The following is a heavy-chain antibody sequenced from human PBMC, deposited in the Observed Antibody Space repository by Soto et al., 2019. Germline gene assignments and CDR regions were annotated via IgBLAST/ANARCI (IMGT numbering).Heavy chain of an antibody. V-gene: IGHV4-59*01. J-gene: IGHJ4*02. Sequence: SETLSLTCTVSGGSIRSYYWSWIRQPPGKGLELIGYIYYSESTNYNPSLKSRVTISVDTSKNQFSLKLTSVTAADTAVYYCASFQNDNREYFDNRDQRNSVTVS. CDR3: ASFQNDNREYFDN. D-gene: IGHD1-1*01. CDR2: IYYSEST. CDR1: GGSIRSYY.